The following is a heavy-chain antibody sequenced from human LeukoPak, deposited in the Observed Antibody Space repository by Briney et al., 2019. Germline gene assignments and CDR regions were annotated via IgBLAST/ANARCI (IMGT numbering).Heavy chain of an antibody. CDR3: ARRNEVSWFNTDAFDI. CDR1: GFAFSDYY. J-gene: IGHJ3*02. V-gene: IGHV3-11*01. D-gene: IGHD1-1*01. CDR2: ISSSGSTI. Sequence: GGPLRLSCAASGFAFSDYYMSWIRQAPGKGLEWVSYISSSGSTIYYADSVKGRFTISRDNAKNSLYLQMNSLRAEDTAVYYCARRNEVSWFNTDAFDIWGQGTMVTVSS.